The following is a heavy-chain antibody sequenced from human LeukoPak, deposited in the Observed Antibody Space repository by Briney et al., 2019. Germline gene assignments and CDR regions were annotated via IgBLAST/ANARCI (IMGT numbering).Heavy chain of an antibody. CDR1: GGSISSYY. CDR2: IYTSGST. CDR3: ARTSDGQYYYDSSGYYVFDY. D-gene: IGHD3-22*01. V-gene: IGHV4-4*07. J-gene: IGHJ4*02. Sequence: SETLSLTCTVSGGSISSYYWSWIRQPAGKGLEWIGRIYTSGSTNYNPSLKSRVTVSVDTSKNQFSLKLSSVTAADTAVYYCARTSDGQYYYDSSGYYVFDYWGQGTLVTVSS.